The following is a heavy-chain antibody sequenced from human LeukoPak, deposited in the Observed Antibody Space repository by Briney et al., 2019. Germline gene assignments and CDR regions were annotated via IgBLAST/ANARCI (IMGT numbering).Heavy chain of an antibody. CDR3: ARVLWNSDGVTLDY. CDR2: IYYTGST. V-gene: IGHV4-30-2*01. CDR1: GGSINIGGCF. D-gene: IGHD3-3*01. J-gene: IGHJ4*02. Sequence: SQTLSLTCTVSGGSINIGGCFWTWLRQPPGKGLEWIGYIYYTGSTSYNSSLKSRVTISIDRSKNQFSLSLSSVTAADTAMYYCARVLWNSDGVTLDYWGQGTLVTVSS.